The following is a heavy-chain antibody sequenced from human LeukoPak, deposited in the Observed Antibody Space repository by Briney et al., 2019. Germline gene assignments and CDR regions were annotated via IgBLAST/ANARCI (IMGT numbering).Heavy chain of an antibody. CDR3: ASWGQLYFDY. V-gene: IGHV3-7*01. CDR1: GFTFSSYR. J-gene: IGHJ4*02. D-gene: IGHD3-16*01. CDR2: IKQDGSEK. Sequence: PGGSLRLSCAASGFTFSSYRMSWVRQAPGKGLEWVANIKQDGSEKYYVDSVKGRFTISRDNAKNSLYLQMNSLRAEDTAVYYCASWGQLYFDYWGQGTLVTVSS.